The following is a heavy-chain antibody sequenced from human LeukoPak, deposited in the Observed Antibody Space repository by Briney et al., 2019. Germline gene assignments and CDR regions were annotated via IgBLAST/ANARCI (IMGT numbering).Heavy chain of an antibody. J-gene: IGHJ3*02. CDR3: ASFDQQLVAPIPRNDAFDI. D-gene: IGHD6-13*01. CDR2: IKQDGSEK. CDR1: GFTFSSYW. V-gene: IGHV3-7*01. Sequence: PGGSLRLSCAASGFTFSSYWMGWVRQAPGKGLEWVANIKQDGSEKYYVDSAKGRFTISRDNAKNSLYLQMNSLRAEDTAVYYCASFDQQLVAPIPRNDAFDIWGQGTMVTVSS.